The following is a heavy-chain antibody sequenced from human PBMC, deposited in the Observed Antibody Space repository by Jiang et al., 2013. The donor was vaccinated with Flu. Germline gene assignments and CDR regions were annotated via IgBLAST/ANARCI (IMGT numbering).Heavy chain of an antibody. CDR2: IYYSGST. CDR3: ARQAPYGVLRGIITDWNYYYYGMDV. J-gene: IGHJ6*02. Sequence: GSGLVKPSETLSLTCTVSGGSISSSSYYWGWIRQPPGKGLEWIGSIYYSGSTYYNPSLKSRVTISVDTSKNQFSLKLSSVTAADTAVYYCARQAPYGVLRGIITDWNYYYYGMDVVGQGTTVTVSS. CDR1: GGSISSSSYY. D-gene: IGHD3-10*01. V-gene: IGHV4-39*01.